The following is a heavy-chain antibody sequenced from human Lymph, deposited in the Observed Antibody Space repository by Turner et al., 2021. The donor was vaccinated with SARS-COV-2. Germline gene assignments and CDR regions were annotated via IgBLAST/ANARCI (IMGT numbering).Heavy chain of an antibody. J-gene: IGHJ4*02. CDR2: IIPFLDIA. V-gene: IGHV1-69*10. CDR1: GVTFSSYG. CDR3: ARGPQYGYDDY. Sequence: QAQRVQSGAEAKKPGPSAKVSCKASGVTFSSYGISWVRQAPGQGLEWLRGIIPFLDIAHYAQKFQSRVTITADKSTSTTYMKLSSLGSEDTAVYYCARGPQYGYDDYWGQGTLVTVSS. D-gene: IGHD5-18*01.